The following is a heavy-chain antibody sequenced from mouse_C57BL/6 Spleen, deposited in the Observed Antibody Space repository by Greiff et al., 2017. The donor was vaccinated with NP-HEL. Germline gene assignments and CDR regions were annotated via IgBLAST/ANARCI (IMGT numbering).Heavy chain of an antibody. CDR1: GYTFTDYY. Sequence: EVQLQQSGPVLVKPGASVKMSCKASGYTFTDYYMNWVKQSHGKSLEWIGVINPYNGGTSYNQKFKGKATLTVDKSSSTAYMELNSLTSEDSAVYYCARSVITTVVETNWYFDVWGTGTTVTVSS. CDR3: ARSVITTVVETNWYFDV. J-gene: IGHJ1*03. V-gene: IGHV1-19*01. D-gene: IGHD1-1*01. CDR2: INPYNGGT.